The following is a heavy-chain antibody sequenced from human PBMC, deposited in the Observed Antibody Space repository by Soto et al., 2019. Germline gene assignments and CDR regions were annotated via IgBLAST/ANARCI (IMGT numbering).Heavy chain of an antibody. CDR1: GFIFSTYA. CDR2: ISRSSESA. Sequence: EVQLLQTGGGLVQPGGSLSLSCAASGFIFSTYAMNWVRQAPGKGLEWVSAISRSSESAYYAESVRGRFTISRDNSINALYLHMTSLRPEDTAVYYCAHPRGYGVFDAVDIWGQGTMVTVSS. V-gene: IGHV3-23*01. D-gene: IGHD4-17*01. CDR3: AHPRGYGVFDAVDI. J-gene: IGHJ3*02.